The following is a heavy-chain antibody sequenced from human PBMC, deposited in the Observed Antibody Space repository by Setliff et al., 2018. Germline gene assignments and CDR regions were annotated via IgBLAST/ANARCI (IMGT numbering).Heavy chain of an antibody. Sequence: ASVKVSCKASGYTFTGYYMHWARQAPGQGLEWMGWISPNSGGTNYAQKFQGRVTMTRDTSISTAYMELSRLRSDDTAVYYCAREIRVVVPAAPRYYGMDVWGQGTTVTVSS. D-gene: IGHD2-2*01. CDR3: AREIRVVVPAAPRYYGMDV. CDR2: ISPNSGGT. J-gene: IGHJ6*02. CDR1: GYTFTGYY. V-gene: IGHV1-2*02.